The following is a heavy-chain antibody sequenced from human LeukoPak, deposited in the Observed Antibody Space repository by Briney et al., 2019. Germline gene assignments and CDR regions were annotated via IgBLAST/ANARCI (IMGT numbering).Heavy chain of an antibody. D-gene: IGHD3-3*01. CDR3: ARSPKYDFWSGYYTGYYYYYMDV. CDR2: IYSGGST. V-gene: IGHV3-53*01. J-gene: IGHJ6*03. Sequence: PGGSLRLSCAASGFTVSSNYMSWVRQAPGKGLEWVSVIYSGGSTYYADSVKGRFTISRDNSKNTLYLQMNSLRAEGTAVYYCARSPKYDFWSGYYTGYYYYYMDVWGKGTTVTVSS. CDR1: GFTVSSNY.